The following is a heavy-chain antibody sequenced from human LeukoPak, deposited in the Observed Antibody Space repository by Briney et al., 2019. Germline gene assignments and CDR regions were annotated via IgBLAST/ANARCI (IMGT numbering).Heavy chain of an antibody. CDR2: IYSGGST. CDR1: GFTVNNKY. J-gene: IGHJ4*02. Sequence: GGSLRLSCAPSGFTVNNKYMTWVRQAPGKGLEWVSLIYSGGSTYYADSVKGRFTISRDNSKNTLYLQMNSLRAEDTAVYYCARVTEWELNEYFDYWGQGTLVTVSS. V-gene: IGHV3-53*01. CDR3: ARVTEWELNEYFDY. D-gene: IGHD1-26*01.